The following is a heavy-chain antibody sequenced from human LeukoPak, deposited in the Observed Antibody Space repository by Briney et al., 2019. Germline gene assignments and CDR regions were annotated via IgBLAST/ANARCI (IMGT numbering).Heavy chain of an antibody. J-gene: IGHJ6*04. D-gene: IGHD2-15*01. Sequence: SETLSLTCAVYGGSFSGYYWSWIRQPPGKGLEWIGEISHSGSTNYNPSLKSRVTISVDTSKNQFSLKLSSVTAADTAVYYCARIGCSGGSCYLNYYYGMDVWGKGTTVTVSS. CDR3: ARIGCSGGSCYLNYYYGMDV. CDR2: ISHSGST. V-gene: IGHV4-34*01. CDR1: GGSFSGYY.